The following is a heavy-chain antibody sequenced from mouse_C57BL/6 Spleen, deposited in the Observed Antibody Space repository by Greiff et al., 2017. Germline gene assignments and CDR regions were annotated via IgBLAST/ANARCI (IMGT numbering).Heavy chain of an antibody. J-gene: IGHJ2*01. D-gene: IGHD2-4*01. CDR2: INPNNGGT. V-gene: IGHV1-26*01. CDR1: GYTFTDYY. CDR3: ARRGGIYYDYDERDFDY. Sequence: VQLQQSGPELVKPGASVKISCKASGYTFTDYYMNWVKQSHGKSLEWIGDINPNNGGTSYNQKFKGKATLTVDKSSSTAYMELRSLTSEDSAVYYCARRGGIYYDYDERDFDYWGQGTTLTVSS.